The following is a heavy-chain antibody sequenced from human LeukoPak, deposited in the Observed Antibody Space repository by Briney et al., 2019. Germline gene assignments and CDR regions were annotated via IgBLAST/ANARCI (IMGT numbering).Heavy chain of an antibody. Sequence: ASVKVSCKASGDTFTGYYMHWVRQAPGQGLEWMGWINPNSGGTNYAQKFQGRVTMTRDTSISTAYMELSRLRSDDTAVYYCARDPQDSTRLLDYWGQGTLVTVSS. J-gene: IGHJ4*02. CDR3: ARDPQDSTRLLDY. D-gene: IGHD2-2*01. V-gene: IGHV1-2*02. CDR1: GDTFTGYY. CDR2: INPNSGGT.